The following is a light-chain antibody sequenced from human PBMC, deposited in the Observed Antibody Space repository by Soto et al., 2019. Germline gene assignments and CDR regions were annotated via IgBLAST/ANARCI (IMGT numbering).Light chain of an antibody. V-gene: IGKV4-1*01. Sequence: DIVLTQSPDSLAVSLGERATINCKSSQSVLYTSNNKNYLAWYQQKLGQSPKLLIYWASTRESGVPDRFSGSGVWTNFTLTISSLQAEDVAVYYCQQYYDTPLTFGGGTKVEIK. CDR3: QQYYDTPLT. CDR1: QSVLYTSNNKNY. J-gene: IGKJ4*01. CDR2: WAS.